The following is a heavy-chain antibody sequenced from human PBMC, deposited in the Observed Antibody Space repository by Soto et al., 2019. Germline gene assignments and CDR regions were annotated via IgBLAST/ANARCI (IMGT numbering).Heavy chain of an antibody. D-gene: IGHD1-7*01. CDR1: GGSISSYY. CDR3: ARDRVSGTGTTGWWFDP. CDR2: IYYSGST. J-gene: IGHJ5*02. V-gene: IGHV4-59*01. Sequence: SETLSLTCTVSGGSISSYYWSWIRQPPGKGLEWIGYIYYSGSTNYNPSLKSRVTISVDTSKNQFSLKLSSVTAADTAVYYCARDRVSGTGTTGWWFDPWGQGTLVTVSS.